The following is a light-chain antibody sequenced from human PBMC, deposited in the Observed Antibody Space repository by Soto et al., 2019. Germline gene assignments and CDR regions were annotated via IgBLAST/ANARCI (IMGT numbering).Light chain of an antibody. CDR1: SSNLGSNF. CDR2: RNN. V-gene: IGLV1-47*01. J-gene: IGLJ3*02. CDR3: AAWDDSLSGVV. Sequence: QSVLTQPPSASGTPGQRVTISCSGSSSNLGSNFVYWYQQLPGAAPKLLISRNNERPSGVPDRFSGSKSGTSASLAISGLRSEDEADYHCAAWDDSLSGVVFGGGTSSPS.